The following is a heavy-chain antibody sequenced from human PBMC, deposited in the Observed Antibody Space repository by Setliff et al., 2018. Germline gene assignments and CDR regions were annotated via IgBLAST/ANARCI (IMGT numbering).Heavy chain of an antibody. V-gene: IGHV4-38-2*01. CDR3: AKGGSDFWSELDY. CDR2: IYRTGNT. CDR1: GYSISSGYY. D-gene: IGHD3-3*01. J-gene: IGHJ4*02. Sequence: PSETLSLTCAVSGYSISSGYYWAWIRQPPEKGLEWIGSIYRTGNTHYNPSLKSRVTISLDTSKNQFSLKLTSVTAADTAIYYCAKGGSDFWSELDYWGQGTLVTVSS.